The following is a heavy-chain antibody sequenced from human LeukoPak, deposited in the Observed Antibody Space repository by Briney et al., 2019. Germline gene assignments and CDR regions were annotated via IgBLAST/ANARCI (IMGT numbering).Heavy chain of an antibody. CDR3: ARGVGNWNYDS. J-gene: IGHJ5*01. CDR1: GFTFSSYA. CDR2: ISIDGNNK. Sequence: GGSLRLSCTASGFTFSSYAIHWARQAPGKGLEWVAVISIDGNNKFFADSVKGRFTISRDNSKNTVYLQMNSLRGGDTAVYYCARGVGNWNYDSWGQGSLVIVSS. D-gene: IGHD1-7*01. V-gene: IGHV3-30-3*01.